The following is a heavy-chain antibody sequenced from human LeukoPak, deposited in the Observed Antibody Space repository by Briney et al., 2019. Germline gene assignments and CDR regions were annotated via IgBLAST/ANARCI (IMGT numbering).Heavy chain of an antibody. V-gene: IGHV3-72*01. J-gene: IGHJ6*02. CDR2: TKNRANSHIT. Sequence: GGSLRLSCVASGFTLSDHYMDWVRQAPAKGLEWISRTKNRANSHITQYAASVNGRFIASRDDSKNSLFLQMNSLKAEDTAVYYCARDTDTALDVWGQGTTVTVSS. CDR1: GFTLSDHY. CDR3: ARDTDTALDV.